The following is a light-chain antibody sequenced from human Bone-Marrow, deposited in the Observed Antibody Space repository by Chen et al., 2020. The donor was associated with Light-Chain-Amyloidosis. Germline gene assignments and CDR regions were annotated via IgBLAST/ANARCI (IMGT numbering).Light chain of an antibody. J-gene: IGLJ1*01. CDR2: EVT. CDR3: SSYTITNTLV. CDR1: SSDVGVDNH. Sequence: QSALNQPASVSVSPGQSITISCTGTSSDVGVDNHVSWYQQHPDKAPKLMIYEVTNRPSWVPDRFSVSKSDNTAALTISWLQTEDEADYFCSSYTITNTLVFGSGTRVTVL. V-gene: IGLV2-14*01.